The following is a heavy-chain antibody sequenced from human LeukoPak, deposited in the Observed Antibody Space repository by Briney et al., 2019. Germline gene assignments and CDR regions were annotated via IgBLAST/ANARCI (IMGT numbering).Heavy chain of an antibody. V-gene: IGHV3-74*01. CDR2: INDDGSST. J-gene: IGHJ4*02. CDR3: ARALGSYSDY. D-gene: IGHD1-26*01. CDR1: GFTFSGSW. Sequence: PGGSLRLSCAVSGFTFSGSWMHWVRQAPGKGLVWVSRINDDGSSTSYADSVKGRFTISRDNAKNTLYLQMNSLRVEDTAVYYCARALGSYSDYWGQGTLVTVSS.